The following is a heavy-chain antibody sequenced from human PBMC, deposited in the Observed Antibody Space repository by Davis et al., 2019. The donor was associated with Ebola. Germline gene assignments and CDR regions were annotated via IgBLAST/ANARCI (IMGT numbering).Heavy chain of an antibody. J-gene: IGHJ5*02. Sequence: ESLKISCADSVITFSSYAMTWIRQPPGKGLEWIGYIYYSGSTNYNPSLKSRVTISVDTSKNQFSLKLSSVTAADTAVYYCVVEMATTFDPWGQGTLVTVSS. D-gene: IGHD5-24*01. CDR3: VVEMATTFDP. CDR2: IYYSGST. CDR1: VITFSSYA. V-gene: IGHV4-59*08.